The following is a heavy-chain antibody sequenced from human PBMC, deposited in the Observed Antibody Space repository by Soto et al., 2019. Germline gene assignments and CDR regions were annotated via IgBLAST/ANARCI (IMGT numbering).Heavy chain of an antibody. J-gene: IGHJ4*02. CDR1: GITLSTYW. CDR3: AYFTSGCPT. D-gene: IGHD6-19*01. CDR2: INSDGSST. V-gene: IGHV3-74*01. Sequence: EVQLVESGGGLVQPGGSLRLSCAASGITLSTYWVHWVRQAPGKGLVWVSRINSDGSSTSYADPVKGRFTNSRDNAKNTLYLQMNSLRAEDTAVYYCAYFTSGCPTWGQGTLVTVSS.